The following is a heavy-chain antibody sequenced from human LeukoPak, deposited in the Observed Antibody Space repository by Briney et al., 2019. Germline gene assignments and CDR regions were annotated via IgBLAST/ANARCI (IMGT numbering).Heavy chain of an antibody. V-gene: IGHV3-23*01. CDR1: GFTFSSYA. CDR2: ISGSGGST. CDR3: AKDRGEWELLYFDY. Sequence: GGSLRLSCAASGFTFSSYAMSWVRQAPGKGLEWVSAISGSGGSTYYADSVKGRFAISRDNSKNTLYLQMNSQRAEDTAVYYCAKDRGEWELLYFDYWGQGTLVTVSS. J-gene: IGHJ4*02. D-gene: IGHD1-26*01.